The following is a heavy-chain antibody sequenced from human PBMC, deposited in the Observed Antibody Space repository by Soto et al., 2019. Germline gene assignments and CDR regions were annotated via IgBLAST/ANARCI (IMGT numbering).Heavy chain of an antibody. D-gene: IGHD2-8*01. CDR2: MSYDGNNK. CDR1: GFTFSRYG. Sequence: PEGSLRLSCAASGFTFSRYGMHWVRQAPGKGLEWVAVMSYDGNNKYYADSVKGRFTVSRDNSRNTQYLQMNSLKVEDTAVYFCAKGFLSGGYCANGVCYHFDYWGQGTPVTVSS. CDR3: AKGFLSGGYCANGVCYHFDY. V-gene: IGHV3-30*18. J-gene: IGHJ4*02.